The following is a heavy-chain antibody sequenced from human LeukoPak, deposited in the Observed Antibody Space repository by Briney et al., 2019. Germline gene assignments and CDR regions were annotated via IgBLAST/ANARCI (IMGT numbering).Heavy chain of an antibody. V-gene: IGHV1-8*01. CDR2: MNPNSGNT. J-gene: IGHJ6*02. CDR1: GYTFTSYD. D-gene: IGHD6-19*01. CDR3: ARLAVAGTGEYYYYYGMDV. Sequence: EASVKVSCKASGYTFTSYDINWVRQATGQGLEWMGWMNPNSGNTGYAQKFQGRVTMTRNTSISTAYMELSSLRSEDTAVYYCARLAVAGTGEYYYYYGMDVWGQGTTVTVSS.